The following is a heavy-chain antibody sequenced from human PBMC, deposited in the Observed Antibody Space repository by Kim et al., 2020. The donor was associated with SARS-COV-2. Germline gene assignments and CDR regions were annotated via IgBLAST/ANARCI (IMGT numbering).Heavy chain of an antibody. CDR2: ISFHGSDK. J-gene: IGHJ4*02. CDR1: GFTFSSYG. V-gene: IGHV3-30*18. Sequence: GGSLRLSCAASGFTFSSYGIHWVRQAPGKGLEWVAVISFHGSDKSYADSVKGRFTISRDNSKNTLYLQMNSLRAEDTAVYYCAKQAAPNKNYLDYWGQG. D-gene: IGHD6-13*01. CDR3: AKQAAPNKNYLDY.